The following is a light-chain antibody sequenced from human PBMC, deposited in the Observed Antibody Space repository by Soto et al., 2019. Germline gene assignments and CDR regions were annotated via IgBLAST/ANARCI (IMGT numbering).Light chain of an antibody. CDR2: EVS. Sequence: QSVLTQPASVSGSPGQSITISCTGTSSDVGGYNYVSWYQQHPGKAPKLMIYEVSNRPSGVSNRFSGSKSGNTASLTISGLQAEDEADYYCSSYTSSSTLHVLFGGGTKLTVL. CDR1: SSDVGGYNY. J-gene: IGLJ2*01. V-gene: IGLV2-14*01. CDR3: SSYTSSSTLHVL.